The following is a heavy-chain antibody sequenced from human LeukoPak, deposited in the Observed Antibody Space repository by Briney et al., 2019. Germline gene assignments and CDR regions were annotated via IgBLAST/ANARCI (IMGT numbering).Heavy chain of an antibody. J-gene: IGHJ4*02. V-gene: IGHV3-66*02. Sequence: PGWSLRLSCAASGFSVSSNYTSWGRQAPGMGLEWVSVIYSGGSTYYADSVKGRFTISRDNSKNTLYLQKNSLRAEDTAVYYCASVGLGDFWTAFWGQGTLVTVSS. CDR1: GFSVSSNY. D-gene: IGHD3/OR15-3a*01. CDR3: ASVGLGDFWTAF. CDR2: IYSGGST.